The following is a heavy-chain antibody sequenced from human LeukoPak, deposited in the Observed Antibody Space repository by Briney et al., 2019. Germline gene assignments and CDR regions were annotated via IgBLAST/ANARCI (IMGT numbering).Heavy chain of an antibody. Sequence: PGGSLRLSCAASGFTFSSYGMHWVRQAPGKGLEWVAFIRYDGSNKYYADSVKGRFTISRDNSKNTLYLEMNSLRAEDTAVYYCAKDYGYHDFWSGYNWFDPWGQGTLVTVSS. J-gene: IGHJ5*02. CDR2: IRYDGSNK. D-gene: IGHD3-3*01. V-gene: IGHV3-30*02. CDR3: AKDYGYHDFWSGYNWFDP. CDR1: GFTFSSYG.